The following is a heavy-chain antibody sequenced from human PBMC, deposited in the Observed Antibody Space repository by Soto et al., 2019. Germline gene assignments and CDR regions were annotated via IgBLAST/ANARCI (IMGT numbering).Heavy chain of an antibody. CDR3: ARSVGVVVPAVTEHYYYGMDV. Sequence: GESLKISCKGSGYSFTSYWISWVRQMPGKGLEWMGRIDPSDSYTNYSPSFQGHVTISADKSISTAYLQWSSLKASDTAMYYCARSVGVVVPAVTEHYYYGMDVWGQGTTVTVSS. V-gene: IGHV5-10-1*01. CDR2: IDPSDSYT. D-gene: IGHD2-2*01. J-gene: IGHJ6*02. CDR1: GYSFTSYW.